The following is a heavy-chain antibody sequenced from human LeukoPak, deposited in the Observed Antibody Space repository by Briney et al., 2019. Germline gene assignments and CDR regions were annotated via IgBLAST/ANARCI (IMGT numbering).Heavy chain of an antibody. CDR1: GGTFSSYA. J-gene: IGHJ5*02. D-gene: IGHD5-18*01. Sequence: SVKVSCKAPGGTFSSYAISWVRQAPGQGLEWMGGIIPIFGTANYAQKFQGRVTITADESTSTAYMELSSLRSEDTAVYYCAREQIDTAMGNWFDPWGQGTLVTVSS. CDR3: AREQIDTAMGNWFDP. V-gene: IGHV1-69*01. CDR2: IIPIFGTA.